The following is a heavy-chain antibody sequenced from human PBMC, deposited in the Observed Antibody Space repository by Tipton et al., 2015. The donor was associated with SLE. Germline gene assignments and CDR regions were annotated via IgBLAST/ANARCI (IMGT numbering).Heavy chain of an antibody. V-gene: IGHV4-59*11. CDR2: IYYSGST. J-gene: IGHJ4*02. CDR1: GGSISSHY. CDR3: ARDQAVAGSYYFDY. Sequence: TLSLTCTVSGGSISSHYWSWIRQPPGKGLEWIGYIYYSGSTNYNPSLKSRATISVDTSKNQFSLKLSSVTAADTAVYYCARDQAVAGSYYFDYWGQGTLVTVSS. D-gene: IGHD6-19*01.